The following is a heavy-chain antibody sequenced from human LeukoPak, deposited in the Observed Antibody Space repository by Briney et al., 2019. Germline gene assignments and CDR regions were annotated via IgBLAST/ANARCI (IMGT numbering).Heavy chain of an antibody. V-gene: IGHV4-34*01. CDR1: GGSFSGYS. D-gene: IGHD3-22*01. J-gene: IGHJ4*02. CDR2: INHSGST. CDR3: ARGGDDSSGYFPFDY. Sequence: SETLSFTCAVYGGSFSGYSWSWIRQPPGKGLEWIGKINHSGSTNYNPSLKSRVTISVDTSKNQFSLKLSSVIAADTAVYYCARGGDDSSGYFPFDYWGQGTLVTVSS.